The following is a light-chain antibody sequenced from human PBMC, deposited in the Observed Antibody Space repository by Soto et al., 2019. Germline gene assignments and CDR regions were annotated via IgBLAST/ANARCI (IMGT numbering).Light chain of an antibody. CDR2: GAS. Sequence: EIVLTQSRATLSVSPGERATLSCRASQSVSTRLAWYQQKPGQAPRLLIYGASTRATGIPARFSGSGSDTEFTLTISSLQSEDFAVYYCQQYNNWPPYTFGQGTKLEI. CDR1: QSVSTR. V-gene: IGKV3-15*01. CDR3: QQYNNWPPYT. J-gene: IGKJ2*01.